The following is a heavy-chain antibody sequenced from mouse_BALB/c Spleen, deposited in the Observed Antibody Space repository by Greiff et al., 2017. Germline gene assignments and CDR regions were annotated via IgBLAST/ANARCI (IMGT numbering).Heavy chain of an antibody. Sequence: VKLMESGAELMKPGASVKISCKATGYTFSSYWIEWVKQRPGHGLEWIGEILPGSGSTNYNEKFKGKATFTADTSSNTAYMQLSSLTSEDSAVYYCARGYDVGAWFAYWGQGTLVTVSA. V-gene: IGHV1-9*01. CDR3: ARGYDVGAWFAY. CDR2: ILPGSGST. D-gene: IGHD2-2*01. J-gene: IGHJ3*01. CDR1: GYTFSSYW.